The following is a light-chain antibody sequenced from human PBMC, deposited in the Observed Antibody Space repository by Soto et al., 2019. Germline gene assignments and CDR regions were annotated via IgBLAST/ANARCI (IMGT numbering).Light chain of an antibody. CDR1: QGXXXX. V-gene: IGKV1-27*01. Sequence: DIXXTQSPSSLSAXVXDRVTITCRAXQGXXXXLTWYQQKPGKVPKLLIYAASTLQSGVPSRFSGSGSGTDFTLTISSLQPEDVATYYCQKYNSAPFTFGPGTKVDIK. J-gene: IGKJ3*01. CDR2: AAS. CDR3: QKYNSAPFT.